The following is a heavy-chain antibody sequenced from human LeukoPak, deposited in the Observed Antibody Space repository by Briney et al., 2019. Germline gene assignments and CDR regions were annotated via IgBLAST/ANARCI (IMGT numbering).Heavy chain of an antibody. CDR3: ARGRVLSSTWYSTYYYYFYMDV. CDR2: IDHTGIT. D-gene: IGHD6-13*01. J-gene: IGHJ6*03. CDR1: GGSISSYY. V-gene: IGHV4-59*01. Sequence: SETLSLTCTVSGGSISSYYWSWIRQPPGKGLEWIGYIDHTGITNYNPSLNSRVTISRDTSKNHFSLELSSATAADTAVYFCARGRVLSSTWYSTYYYYFYMDVWGKGTTVTVSS.